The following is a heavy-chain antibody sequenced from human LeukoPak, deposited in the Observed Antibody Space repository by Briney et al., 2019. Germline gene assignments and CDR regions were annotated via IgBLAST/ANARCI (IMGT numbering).Heavy chain of an antibody. CDR1: GFTVSSNS. Sequence: GGSLRLSCTVSGFTVSSNSMSWVRQAPGKGLEWVSSISSSSSYIYYADSVKGRFTISRDNAKNSLYLQMNSLRAEDTAVYYCAREQIAAAGTRGFDYWGQGTLVTVSS. V-gene: IGHV3-21*01. CDR2: ISSSSSYI. J-gene: IGHJ4*02. D-gene: IGHD6-13*01. CDR3: AREQIAAAGTRGFDY.